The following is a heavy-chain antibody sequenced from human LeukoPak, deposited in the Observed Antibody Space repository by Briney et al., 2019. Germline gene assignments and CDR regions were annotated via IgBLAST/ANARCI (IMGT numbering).Heavy chain of an antibody. D-gene: IGHD3-3*01. CDR2: IYYSGST. Sequence: SETLSLTCTVSGGSISSSSYYWGWIRQPPGKGLEWIGSIYYSGSTYYNPSLKSRVTISVDTSKNQFSLKLSSVTDADTAVYYCARHRAFWSGYNYYYYMDVWGKGTTVTVSS. J-gene: IGHJ6*03. CDR1: GGSISSSSYY. V-gene: IGHV4-39*01. CDR3: ARHRAFWSGYNYYYYMDV.